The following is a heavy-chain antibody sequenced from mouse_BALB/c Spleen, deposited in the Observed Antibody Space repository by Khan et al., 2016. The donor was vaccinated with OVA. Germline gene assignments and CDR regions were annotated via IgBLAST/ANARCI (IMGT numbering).Heavy chain of an antibody. D-gene: IGHD2-14*01. Sequence: VQLQQSGAELARPGASVKMSCKASGYTFTSYTVHWVRQRPGQALEWIGHINPNNDYTNYNQNFKDQATLIVDQSSSTAYMQLRSLTSEDSAVYYCVREGAYYRSDGWFAYWGQGTLVTVSA. CDR1: GYTFTSYT. CDR3: VREGAYYRSDGWFAY. CDR2: INPNNDYT. J-gene: IGHJ3*01. V-gene: IGHV1-4*01.